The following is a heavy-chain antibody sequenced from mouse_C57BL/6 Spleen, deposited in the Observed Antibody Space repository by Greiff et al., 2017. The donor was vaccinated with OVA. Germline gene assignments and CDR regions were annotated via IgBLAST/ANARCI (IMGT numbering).Heavy chain of an antibody. CDR2: IYPGSGST. Sequence: QVHVKQPGAELVKPGASVKMSCKASGYTFTSYWITWVKQRPGQGLEWIGDIYPGSGSTNYNEKFKSKATLTVDTSSSTAYMQLSSLTSEDSAVYYCARPYRGDYYAMDYWGQGTSVTVSS. CDR3: ARPYRGDYYAMDY. D-gene: IGHD2-12*01. J-gene: IGHJ4*01. V-gene: IGHV1-55*01. CDR1: GYTFTSYW.